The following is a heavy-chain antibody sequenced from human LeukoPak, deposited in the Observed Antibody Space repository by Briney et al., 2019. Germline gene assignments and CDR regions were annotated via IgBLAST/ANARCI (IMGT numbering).Heavy chain of an antibody. CDR1: GFTFSRYY. CDR3: ASGDNDWSL. D-gene: IGHD3-9*01. J-gene: IGHJ4*02. CDR2: INQDGSVI. Sequence: GSLRLSCAASGFTFSRYYMSWVRQAPGKGLEWVANINQDGSVIYYVDSVRGRFTTSRDNSKNSVYLQMNSLRVEDTAVYYCASGDNDWSLGGQGTLVTVSS. V-gene: IGHV3-7*03.